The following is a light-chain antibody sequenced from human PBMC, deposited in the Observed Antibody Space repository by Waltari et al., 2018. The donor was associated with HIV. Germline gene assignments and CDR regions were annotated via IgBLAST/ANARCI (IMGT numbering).Light chain of an antibody. V-gene: IGLV2-14*01. CDR2: EVR. CDR3: SSYTSISSQV. CDR1: SSDECAYHY. J-gene: IGLJ2*01. Sequence: QSALTQPASVSGSPGQPITIYCIGTSSDECAYHYVSSYQHHPGKAPKVIIYEVRNRPSGVSNRFSASKSGNTASLTISGLQTEDEADYYCSSYTSISSQVFGGGTKLTVL.